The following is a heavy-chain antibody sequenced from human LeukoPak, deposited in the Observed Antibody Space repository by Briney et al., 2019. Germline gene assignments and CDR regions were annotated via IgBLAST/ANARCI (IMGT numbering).Heavy chain of an antibody. J-gene: IGHJ4*02. V-gene: IGHV3-15*07. Sequence: GGSLRLSCTASGFTFSNFWMNWGRQAPGKGLEWVGRIKSKTNGGTTEYAAPVKGRFTILRDDSKNTLYLQMNSLKTEDTAVYYCMLGSGSYDSSDFDYWGQGTLVTVSS. D-gene: IGHD3-22*01. CDR3: MLGSGSYDSSDFDY. CDR2: IKSKTNGGTT. CDR1: GFTFSNFW.